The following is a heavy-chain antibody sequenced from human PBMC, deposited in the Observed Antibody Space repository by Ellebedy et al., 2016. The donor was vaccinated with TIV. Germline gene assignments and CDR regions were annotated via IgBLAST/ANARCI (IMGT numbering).Heavy chain of an antibody. CDR1: GFTFTSFW. CDR3: VRLRIAESGRSFDY. V-gene: IGHV3-74*01. Sequence: PGGSLRLSCAASGFTFTSFWMHWVRHAPGKGLVWVSRINTDESTTNYADSVKGRFTISRDNAKNTMYLQMNSLRAEDTAVYYCVRLRIAESGRSFDYWGQGTLVTVSS. J-gene: IGHJ4*02. D-gene: IGHD6-13*01. CDR2: INTDESTT.